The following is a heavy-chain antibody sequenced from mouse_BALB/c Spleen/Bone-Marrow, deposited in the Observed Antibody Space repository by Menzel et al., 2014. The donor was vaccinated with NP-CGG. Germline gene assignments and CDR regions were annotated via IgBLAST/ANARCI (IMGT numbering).Heavy chain of an antibody. CDR1: GFSLTNYG. J-gene: IGHJ3*01. Sequence: VKLQESGPGLVAPSPSLSITCTVSGFSLTNYGVHWVRQPPGKGLEWLGIIWAGGSTNYNSALMSRLSISKDNSKRQVFLKMNSLQTDDTAMSYCARGGNLAYWGQGTLVTVSA. CDR2: IWAGGST. V-gene: IGHV2-9*02. CDR3: ARGGNLAY. D-gene: IGHD2-1*01.